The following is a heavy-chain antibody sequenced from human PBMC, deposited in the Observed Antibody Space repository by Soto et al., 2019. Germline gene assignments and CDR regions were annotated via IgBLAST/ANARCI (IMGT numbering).Heavy chain of an antibody. CDR3: ARSSGWYVWFDP. CDR2: INAGNGNT. V-gene: IGHV1-3*05. J-gene: IGHJ5*02. Sequence: QVQLVQSGAEEKKPGASVKVSCKASGYTFTSYAMHWVRQAPGQRLEWMGWINAGNGNTKYSQKFQGRVTITRDTSASTAYMELSSVRSEDTAVYYCARSSGWYVWFDPWGQGTLVTVSS. D-gene: IGHD6-13*01. CDR1: GYTFTSYA.